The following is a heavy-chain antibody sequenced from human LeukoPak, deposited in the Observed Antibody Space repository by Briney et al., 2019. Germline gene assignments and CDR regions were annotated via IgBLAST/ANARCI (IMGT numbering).Heavy chain of an antibody. CDR3: AKIPYSSSLDY. J-gene: IGHJ4*02. Sequence: GRSLRHSCAASGFTFSSYGMHWVCQAPGKGLEWVAVISYDGSNKYYADSVKGRFTISRDNSKNTLYLQMNSLRAEDTAVYYCAKIPYSSSLDYWGQGTLVTVSS. CDR2: ISYDGSNK. CDR1: GFTFSSYG. V-gene: IGHV3-30*18. D-gene: IGHD6-6*01.